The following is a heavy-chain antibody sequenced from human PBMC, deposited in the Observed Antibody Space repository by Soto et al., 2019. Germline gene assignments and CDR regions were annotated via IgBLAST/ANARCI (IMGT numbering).Heavy chain of an antibody. V-gene: IGHV3-30*18. CDR2: ISSDGGNK. D-gene: IGHD6-13*01. Sequence: QVQLVESGGGVVQPGRSLRIACAPSGFTFSSYAMQWVRQAPGKGLEWVGVISSDGGNKYYADSVKGRFTISRDNSKNMLYLHMNSLRSEDTAVYFCAKDAAAAGTSDYWGQGTLVTVSS. J-gene: IGHJ4*02. CDR1: GFTFSSYA. CDR3: AKDAAAAGTSDY.